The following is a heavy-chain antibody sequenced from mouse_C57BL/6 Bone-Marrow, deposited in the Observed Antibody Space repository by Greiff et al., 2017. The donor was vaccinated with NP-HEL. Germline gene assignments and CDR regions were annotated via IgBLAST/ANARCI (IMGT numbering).Heavy chain of an antibody. CDR2: ISNLAYSI. CDR3: ARRGDSNYDYFDY. Sequence: EVKVVESGGGLVQPGGSLKLSCAASGFTFSDYGMAWVRQAPRKGPEWVAFISNLAYSIYYADTVTGRFTISRENAKNTLYLEMSSLRSEDTAMYYCARRGDSNYDYFDYWGQGTTLTVSS. CDR1: GFTFSDYG. D-gene: IGHD2-5*01. J-gene: IGHJ2*01. V-gene: IGHV5-15*01.